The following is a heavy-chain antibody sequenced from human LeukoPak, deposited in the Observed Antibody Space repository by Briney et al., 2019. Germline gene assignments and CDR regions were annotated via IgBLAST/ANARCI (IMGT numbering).Heavy chain of an antibody. V-gene: IGHV4-30-4*01. D-gene: IGHD3-10*01. CDR2: IYYSGST. J-gene: IGHJ4*02. CDR1: GGSIRSGDHY. CDR3: ARKNRAMVREAYFDY. Sequence: SETLSLTCTVSGGSIRSGDHYWSWIRQPPGKGLEWIGYIYYSGSTYYNPSLKSRVTISVDTSKNQFSLKLSSVTAADTAVYFCARKNRAMVREAYFDYWGQGTLVTVSS.